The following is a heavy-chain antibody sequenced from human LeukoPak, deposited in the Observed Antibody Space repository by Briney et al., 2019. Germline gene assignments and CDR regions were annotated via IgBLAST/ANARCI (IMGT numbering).Heavy chain of an antibody. Sequence: ASVKVSCKASGYTFTSYDINWVRQATGQGLEWMGWMNPNSGNTSYAQKFQGRVTMTRNTSISTAYMDLSSLRSEDAALYYCARRLDSSSWYAAFDIWGQGTMVTVSS. CDR2: MNPNSGNT. CDR1: GYTFTSYD. CDR3: ARRLDSSSWYAAFDI. D-gene: IGHD6-13*01. V-gene: IGHV1-8*01. J-gene: IGHJ3*02.